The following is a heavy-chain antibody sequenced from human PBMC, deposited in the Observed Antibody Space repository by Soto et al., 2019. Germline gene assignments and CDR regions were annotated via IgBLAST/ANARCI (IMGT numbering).Heavy chain of an antibody. Sequence: QVQLVESGGGVVQPGRSLRLSCAASGFTFSNYAIHWVRQAPGRVLEWVTVISFDGSNKYYADSVKGRFTISRDNSKNTVYLQMNSLRVEDTAVYYCAKHGIAWDQTLSQPNWFDPWGQGTLVTVSS. CDR3: AKHGIAWDQTLSQPNWFDP. CDR2: ISFDGSNK. V-gene: IGHV3-30*18. J-gene: IGHJ5*02. CDR1: GFTFSNYA. D-gene: IGHD2-2*01.